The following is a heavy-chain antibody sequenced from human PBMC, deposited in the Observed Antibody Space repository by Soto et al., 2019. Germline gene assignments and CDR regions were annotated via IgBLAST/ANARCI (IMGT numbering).Heavy chain of an antibody. CDR2: IYPGDSDT. CDR3: ARARGYCSGGSCYFVYFDY. D-gene: IGHD2-15*01. CDR1: GYSFTSYW. J-gene: IGHJ4*02. Sequence: GESLKISCKGSGYSFTSYWIGWVRQMPGKGLEWMGIIYPGDSDTRYSPSFQGQVTISADKSISTAYLQWSSLKASDTAMYYCARARGYCSGGSCYFVYFDYLGQGTLVTVSS. V-gene: IGHV5-51*01.